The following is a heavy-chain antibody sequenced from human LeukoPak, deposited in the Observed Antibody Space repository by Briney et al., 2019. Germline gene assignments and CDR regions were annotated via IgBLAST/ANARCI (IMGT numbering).Heavy chain of an antibody. CDR2: IHKDGSAE. V-gene: IGHV3-7*01. Sequence: GGSLRLSCAASGFTFDTFWMSWVRQAPGKGLEWVANIHKDGSAEYYVASVKGRFTISSNNVQKSLYLQMNSLRADDTGVYYCAREGSAWADFWGQGTLVSVSS. J-gene: IGHJ4*02. CDR3: AREGSAWADF. CDR1: GFTFDTFW. D-gene: IGHD3-10*01.